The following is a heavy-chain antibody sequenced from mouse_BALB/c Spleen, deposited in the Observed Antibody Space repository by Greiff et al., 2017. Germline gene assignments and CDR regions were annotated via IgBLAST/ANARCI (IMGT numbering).Heavy chain of an antibody. CDR3: ARPGTVSYWYFDV. CDR2: IWAGGST. Sequence: QVQLKESGPGLVAPSQSLSITCTVSGFSLTSYCVHWVRQPPGKGLEWLGVIWAGGSTNYNSALMSRLSISKDNSKSQVFLKMNSLQTDDTAMYYCARPGTVSYWYFDVWGAGTTVTVSS. D-gene: IGHD4-1*01. CDR1: GFSLTSYC. J-gene: IGHJ1*01. V-gene: IGHV2-9*02.